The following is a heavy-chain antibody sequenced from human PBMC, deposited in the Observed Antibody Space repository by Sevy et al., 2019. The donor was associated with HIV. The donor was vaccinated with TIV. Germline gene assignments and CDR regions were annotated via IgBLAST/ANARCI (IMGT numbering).Heavy chain of an antibody. CDR1: GYTFTGYY. CDR3: ARGYYDFWSGYSYYFDY. J-gene: IGHJ4*02. D-gene: IGHD3-3*01. Sequence: ASVKVSCKASGYTFTGYYMHWVRQAPGQGLEWMGWINPNSGGTNYAQKFQGRVTMTRDTSISTAYMELSRLRSDDTAVYYCARGYYDFWSGYSYYFDYWGQGTLVTVSS. CDR2: INPNSGGT. V-gene: IGHV1-2*02.